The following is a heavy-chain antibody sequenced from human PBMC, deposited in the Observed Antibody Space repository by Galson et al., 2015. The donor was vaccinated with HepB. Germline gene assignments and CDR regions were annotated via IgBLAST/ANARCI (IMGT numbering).Heavy chain of an antibody. Sequence: SLRLSCAASGFTFSSYGMHWVRQAPGKGLEWVAVISYDGSNKYYADSVKGRFTISRDNSKDTLYLQMNSLRAEDTAVYYCAKDAVDSLWFNGPDDAFDIWGQGTMVTVSS. D-gene: IGHD3-10*01. J-gene: IGHJ3*02. CDR2: ISYDGSNK. CDR3: AKDAVDSLWFNGPDDAFDI. V-gene: IGHV3-30*18. CDR1: GFTFSSYG.